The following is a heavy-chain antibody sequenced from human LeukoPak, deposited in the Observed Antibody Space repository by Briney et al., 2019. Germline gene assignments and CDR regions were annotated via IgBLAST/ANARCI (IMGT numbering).Heavy chain of an antibody. Sequence: GGSLRLSCAVSEITLSNYGMNWVRQPPGKGLEWVAGISDSGGSTEYADSVKGRFTISRDNAKNTQFLQTNSLRAEDTAVYFCAKRGVVIRVILVGFHKEAYYFDSWGQGALVTVSS. J-gene: IGHJ4*02. D-gene: IGHD3-22*01. CDR1: EITLSNYG. CDR3: AKRGVVIRVILVGFHKEAYYFDS. CDR2: ISDSGGST. V-gene: IGHV3-23*01.